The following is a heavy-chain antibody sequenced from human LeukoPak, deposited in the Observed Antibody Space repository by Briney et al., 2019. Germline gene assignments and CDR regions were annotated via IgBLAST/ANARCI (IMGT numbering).Heavy chain of an antibody. CDR2: IIPIFGTA. CDR3: AGGRDILTGYYTWFDP. D-gene: IGHD3-9*01. V-gene: IGHV1-69*13. CDR1: GGTFSSYA. Sequence: SVKVSCKASGGTFSSYAISWVRQAPGQGLEWMGGIIPIFGTANYAQKFQGRVTITADESTSTAYMELSSLRSEDTAVYYCAGGRDILTGYYTWFDPWGQGTLVTVSS. J-gene: IGHJ5*02.